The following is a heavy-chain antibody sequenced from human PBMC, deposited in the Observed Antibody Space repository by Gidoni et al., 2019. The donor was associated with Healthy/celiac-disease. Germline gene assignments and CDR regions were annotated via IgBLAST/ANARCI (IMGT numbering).Heavy chain of an antibody. CDR2: INSDGSST. D-gene: IGHD6-13*01. J-gene: IGHJ6*02. CDR1: GFTFSSYW. Sequence: EVQLVESGGGLVQPGGSLRLPCAASGFTFSSYWMHWVRQAPGKGLVWVSRINSDGSSTSYADSVKGRFTISRDNAKNTLYLQMNSLRAEDTAVYYCARSIAAAGTHPIGYYYYGMDVWGQGTTVTVSS. V-gene: IGHV3-74*01. CDR3: ARSIAAAGTHPIGYYYYGMDV.